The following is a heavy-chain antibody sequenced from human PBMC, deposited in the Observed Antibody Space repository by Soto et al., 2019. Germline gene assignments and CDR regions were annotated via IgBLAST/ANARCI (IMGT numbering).Heavy chain of an antibody. V-gene: IGHV5-51*01. CDR1: GYTFTTYW. Sequence: GESLKISCKGSGYTFTTYWIGWVREMPGKGLEWMGNIYPGDSDTRYTPPFQGQVTISADKSTNTAYLQWHSLQASDTALYYCAKQDDRGALEIWGQGTKVTVS. J-gene: IGHJ3*02. CDR2: IYPGDSDT. CDR3: AKQDDRGALEI. D-gene: IGHD3-22*01.